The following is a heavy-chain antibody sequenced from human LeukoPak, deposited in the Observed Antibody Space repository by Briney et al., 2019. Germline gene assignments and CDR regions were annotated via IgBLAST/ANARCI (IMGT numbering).Heavy chain of an antibody. J-gene: IGHJ4*02. CDR1: GFTISSYA. D-gene: IGHD3-22*01. Sequence: GGSLRLSCAASGFTISSYAMSWVRQAPGKGPEWVSGISGSGGVTYYADSVKGRFTISRGNSKNTLYVQMNSLRVEDTAVYYCAKTSDISVRYYFDYWGQGTLVAVSS. CDR3: AKTSDISVRYYFDY. CDR2: ISGSGGVT. V-gene: IGHV3-23*01.